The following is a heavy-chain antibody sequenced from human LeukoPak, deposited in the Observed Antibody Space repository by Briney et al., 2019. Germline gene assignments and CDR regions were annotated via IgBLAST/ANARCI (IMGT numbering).Heavy chain of an antibody. Sequence: GGSLRLSCAASGFTFSSYAMHWVRQAPGKGLEWVAVISYDGSNKYYADSVKGRFTISRDNSKNTLYLQMNSLRAEDTAVYYCARDSGQQLGYNWFDPWGQGTLVTVSS. V-gene: IGHV3-30-3*01. D-gene: IGHD6-13*01. CDR3: ARDSGQQLGYNWFDP. CDR1: GFTFSSYA. CDR2: ISYDGSNK. J-gene: IGHJ5*02.